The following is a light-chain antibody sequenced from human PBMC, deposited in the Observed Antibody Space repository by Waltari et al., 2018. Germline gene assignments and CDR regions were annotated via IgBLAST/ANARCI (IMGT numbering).Light chain of an antibody. Sequence: DIQLTQSPSSLSASVGDRVTITCRASQGIRKSLTWFQQKPGTVPKSLIYDASNLQSGVPSKFSGSGSGTDFSLTISSLQPDDFATYYCQQYEAHPFTFGQGTTLEVK. CDR2: DAS. CDR1: QGIRKS. CDR3: QQYEAHPFT. J-gene: IGKJ2*01. V-gene: IGKV1-16*02.